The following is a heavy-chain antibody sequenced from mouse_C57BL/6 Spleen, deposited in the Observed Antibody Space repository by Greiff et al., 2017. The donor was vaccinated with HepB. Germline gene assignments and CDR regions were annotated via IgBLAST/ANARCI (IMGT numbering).Heavy chain of an antibody. V-gene: IGHV1-82*01. D-gene: IGHD4-1*01. CDR2: IYPGDGDT. CDR3: AGAGTYFDV. J-gene: IGHJ1*03. CDR1: GYAFSSSW. Sequence: QVQLQQSGPELVKPGASVKISCKASGYAFSSSWMNWVKQRPGKGLEWIGRIYPGDGDTNYNGKFKGKATLTADKSSSTAYMQLSSLTSEDSAVYFCAGAGTYFDVWGTGTTVTVSS.